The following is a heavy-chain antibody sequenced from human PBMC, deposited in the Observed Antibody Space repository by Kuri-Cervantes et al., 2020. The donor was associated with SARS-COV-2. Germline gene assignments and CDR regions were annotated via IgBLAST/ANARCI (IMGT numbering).Heavy chain of an antibody. CDR1: GYSISSGYY. D-gene: IGHD3-16*01. J-gene: IGHJ4*02. V-gene: IGHV4-38-2*01. CDR3: ARVRLCFDY. CDR2: IYHSGST. Sequence: SQTLSLTCAVSGYSISSGYYWGWIRQPPGKGLEWIGSIYHSGSTYYNPSLMSRVTISVDTSKNQFSLKLSSVTAADTAVYYCARVRLCFDYWGQGTLVTVSS.